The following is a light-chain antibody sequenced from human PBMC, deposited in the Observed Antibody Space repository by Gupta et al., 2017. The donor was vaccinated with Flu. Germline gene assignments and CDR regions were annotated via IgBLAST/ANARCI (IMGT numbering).Light chain of an antibody. CDR1: AGAVTSLYY. V-gene: IGLV7-43*01. CDR2: STN. Sequence: RAGAVTSLYYSNWFQQKPGQAHRALIYSTNNKHSWTPARFSGALLGGKAALTLSGGQREDEAVYYCLGFYGVVWVFGGGTKLTVL. J-gene: IGLJ3*02. CDR3: LGFYGVVWV.